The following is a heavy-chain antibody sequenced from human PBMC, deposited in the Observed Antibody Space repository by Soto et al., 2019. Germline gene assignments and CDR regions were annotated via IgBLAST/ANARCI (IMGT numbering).Heavy chain of an antibody. Sequence: GASVKVSCKASGYTLTSYGISWVRQAPGQGLEWMGWISAYNGNTNYAQKLQGRVTMTTDTSTSTAYMELRSLRSDDTAVYYCAREHGIFGTGAFDIWGQGTMVTVSS. J-gene: IGHJ3*02. CDR1: GYTLTSYG. CDR3: AREHGIFGTGAFDI. CDR2: ISAYNGNT. V-gene: IGHV1-18*01. D-gene: IGHD3-3*01.